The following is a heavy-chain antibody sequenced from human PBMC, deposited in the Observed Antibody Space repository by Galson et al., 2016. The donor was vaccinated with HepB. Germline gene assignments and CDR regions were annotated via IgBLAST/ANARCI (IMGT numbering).Heavy chain of an antibody. J-gene: IGHJ4*02. V-gene: IGHV3-64D*09. D-gene: IGHD1-26*01. CDR3: VRAWSGSSPDY. Sequence: SLRLSCAASGFTFSSFWVNWVRQAPGKRLEYVSGISNNGGAKYHADSVKGRFTISRDNSKNTVDLHMSSLRPEDTAVYYCVRAWSGSSPDYWGQGTQVTVSS. CDR2: ISNNGGAK. CDR1: GFTFSSFW.